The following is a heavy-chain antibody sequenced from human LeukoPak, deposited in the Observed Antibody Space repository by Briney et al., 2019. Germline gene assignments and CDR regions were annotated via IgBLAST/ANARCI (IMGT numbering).Heavy chain of an antibody. CDR2: IIPTFGTA. D-gene: IGHD6-19*01. CDR3: ARNVAGTIQAFDI. V-gene: IGHV1-69*05. CDR1: GGTFSSYA. J-gene: IGHJ3*02. Sequence: SVKVSCKASGGTFSSYAISWVRQAPGQGLEWMGGIIPTFGTANYAQKFQGRVTITTDESTSTAYMELSSLRSEDTAVYYCARNVAGTIQAFDIWGQGTMVTVSS.